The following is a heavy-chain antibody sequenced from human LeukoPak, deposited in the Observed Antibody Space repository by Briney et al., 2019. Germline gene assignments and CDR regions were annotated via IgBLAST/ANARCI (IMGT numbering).Heavy chain of an antibody. J-gene: IGHJ4*02. CDR2: IKKDGTYR. Sequence: PGGSLRLSCVVSGFTFSGNWMHWVRQGPGKGLMCVARIKKDGTYRDYADSVKGRFTISRDNARNTLYLQMNSLRAEDTAVYYCARGGPIYCSGDSCYPGDYWGQGTLVTVSS. V-gene: IGHV3-74*01. CDR3: ARGGPIYCSGDSCYPGDY. D-gene: IGHD2-15*01. CDR1: GFTFSGNW.